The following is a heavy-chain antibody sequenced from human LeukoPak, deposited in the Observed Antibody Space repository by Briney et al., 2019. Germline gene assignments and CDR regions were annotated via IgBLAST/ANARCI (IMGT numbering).Heavy chain of an antibody. J-gene: IGHJ4*02. CDR2: IPYDGSNK. V-gene: IGHV3-30-3*01. D-gene: IGHD6-13*01. CDR3: ARDSGGPTAGTFDY. Sequence: PGGSLRLSCAASGFTFSSYAMHWVRQAPGKGLEWVAVIPYDGSNKYYADSVKGRFTISRDNSKNTLYLQMNSLRAEDTAVYYCARDSGGPTAGTFDYWGQGTLVTVSS. CDR1: GFTFSSYA.